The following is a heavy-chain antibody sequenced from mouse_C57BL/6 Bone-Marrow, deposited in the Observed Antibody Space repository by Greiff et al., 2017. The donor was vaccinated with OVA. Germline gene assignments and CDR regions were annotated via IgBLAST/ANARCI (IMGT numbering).Heavy chain of an antibody. CDR3: ARRGYYSNYVPFAY. CDR1: GYTFTDYN. CDR2: INPNNGGT. Sequence: VQLQQSGPELVKPGASVKIPCKASGYTFTDYNMDWVKQSHGKSLEWIGDINPNNGGTIYNQKFKGKATLTVDKSSSTAYMELRSLTSEDTAVYYCARRGYYSNYVPFAYWGQGTLVTVSA. J-gene: IGHJ3*01. V-gene: IGHV1-18*01. D-gene: IGHD2-5*01.